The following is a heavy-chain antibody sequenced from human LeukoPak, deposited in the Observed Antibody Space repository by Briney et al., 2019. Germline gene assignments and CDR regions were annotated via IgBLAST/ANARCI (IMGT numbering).Heavy chain of an antibody. CDR3: ARGALMNDY. CDR2: INPNGGGT. CDR1: GYTFTGYY. J-gene: IGHJ4*02. Sequence: ASVTVSCKASGYTFTGYYMHWVRRAPGQGLEWMGRINPNGGGTNYAQRVQGRVTMTRDTTISTAYMELSRLRSDDTAVYYCARGALMNDYWGQGTLVTVSS. V-gene: IGHV1-2*06.